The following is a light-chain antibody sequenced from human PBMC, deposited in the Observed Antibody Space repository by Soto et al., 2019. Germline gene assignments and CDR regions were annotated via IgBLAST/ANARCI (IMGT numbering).Light chain of an antibody. CDR1: SSDVGAYNY. CDR2: EVT. CDR3: SSYTSSTTVV. V-gene: IGLV2-14*01. J-gene: IGLJ2*01. Sequence: QSALTQPASVSGSRGRSITISCTGTSSDVGAYNYVSWYQQHPGKAPKLMIYEVTNRPSGVSNRFSGSKAGNTASLTISGLQAEDEADYYCSSYTSSTTVVFGGGTKVTVL.